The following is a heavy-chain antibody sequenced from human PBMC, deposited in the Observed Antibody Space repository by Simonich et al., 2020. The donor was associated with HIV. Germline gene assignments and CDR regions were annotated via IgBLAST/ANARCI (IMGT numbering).Heavy chain of an antibody. D-gene: IGHD6-13*01. CDR2: INHSGRT. V-gene: IGHV4-34*01. J-gene: IGHJ1*01. Sequence: QLQLQQWGAGLLKPSETLSLTCAVYGGSFSGYYWSWIRQPPGKGREWIGEINHSGRTNYNPALNRRGTTSVDTSKNQVFPKLSCVTAADTAVYYCARWTAGGLVEYFHHWGQGTLVTVSS. CDR1: GGSFSGYY. CDR3: ARWTAGGLVEYFHH.